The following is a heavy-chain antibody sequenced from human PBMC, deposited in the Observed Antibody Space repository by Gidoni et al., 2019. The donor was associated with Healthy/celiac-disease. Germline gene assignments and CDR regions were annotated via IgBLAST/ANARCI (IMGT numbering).Heavy chain of an antibody. CDR3: VRGVQSQGPRHYYGMDV. CDR2: IGTASDP. CDR1: GFTLRRYD. J-gene: IGHJ6*02. Sequence: EVQLVESGGGLVQPGGSLRPSCSLSGFTLRRYDMHWVRQATGKGREWVSEIGTASDPYYPGSVKGRCTIARENAKNSLYLQMNSLRAGDTAVYYFVRGVQSQGPRHYYGMDVWGQGTTVTVSS. V-gene: IGHV3-13*05. D-gene: IGHD3-10*01.